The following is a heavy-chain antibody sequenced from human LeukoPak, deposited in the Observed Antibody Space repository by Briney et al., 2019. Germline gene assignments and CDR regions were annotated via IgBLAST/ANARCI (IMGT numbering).Heavy chain of an antibody. J-gene: IGHJ5*02. CDR2: INHSGST. CDR3: ARGYCHNWFDP. V-gene: IGHV4-39*07. CDR1: GVSISSRSYY. Sequence: SETLSLTCTVSGVSISSRSYYWSWIRQPPGKGLEWIGEINHSGSTNYNPSLKSRVTISVDTSKNQFSLKLSSVTAADTAVYYCARGYCHNWFDPWGQGTLVTVSS. D-gene: IGHD2-21*02.